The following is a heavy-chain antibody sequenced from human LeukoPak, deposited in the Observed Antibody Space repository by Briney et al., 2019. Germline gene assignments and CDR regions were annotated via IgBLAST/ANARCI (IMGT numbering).Heavy chain of an antibody. D-gene: IGHD6-6*01. Sequence: GESLKISCKGSGHSFTGYWIGWVRQMPGKGLEWLGIIYPGDSNIRYSPSFQGQVTISADKSISTAYLQWSSLKASDTATYYCARHVRASDSSSTRRLDTWGQGTLVTVSS. J-gene: IGHJ5*02. CDR2: IYPGDSNI. CDR3: ARHVRASDSSSTRRLDT. V-gene: IGHV5-51*01. CDR1: GHSFTGYW.